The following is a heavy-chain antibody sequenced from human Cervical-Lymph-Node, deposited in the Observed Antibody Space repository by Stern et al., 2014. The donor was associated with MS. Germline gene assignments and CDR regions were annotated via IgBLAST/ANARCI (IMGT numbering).Heavy chain of an antibody. CDR2: ISYDGTNK. CDR1: RFTFSSYA. D-gene: IGHD5/OR15-5a*01. V-gene: IGHV3-30*04. J-gene: IGHJ4*02. CDR3: AREAPSRVCFDY. Sequence: VQLVESGGGVVQPGRSLRISCAASRFTFSSYAIHWVRQAPGKGLEWVALISYDGTNKYYAESVKGRFSISRDNSKNTVYLQMNSLRDDDTAVYHCAREAPSRVCFDYWGQGTLLTVSS.